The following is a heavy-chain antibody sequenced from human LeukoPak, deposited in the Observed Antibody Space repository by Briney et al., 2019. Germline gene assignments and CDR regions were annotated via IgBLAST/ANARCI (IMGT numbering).Heavy chain of an antibody. Sequence: GGSLRLSCAASGFTFSSYWMSWVRQAPGKGLEWVANIKQDGSEKYYVDSVKGRFTISRDNAKNSLYLQMNSLRAEDTAVYYCARERREDNSYFDAFDIWGHGTTVTASS. V-gene: IGHV3-7*01. CDR1: GFTFSSYW. J-gene: IGHJ3*02. D-gene: IGHD4-11*01. CDR2: IKQDGSEK. CDR3: ARERREDNSYFDAFDI.